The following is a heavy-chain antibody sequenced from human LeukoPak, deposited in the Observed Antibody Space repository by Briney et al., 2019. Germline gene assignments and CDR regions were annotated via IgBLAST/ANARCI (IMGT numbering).Heavy chain of an antibody. Sequence: SETLSLTCTVSGGSISSSSYYWGWIRQPPGKGLEWIGSIYYSGSTYYNPSLKSRVTISVDTSKNQFSLKLSSVTAADTAVYYCARGWDYYESRGYVDYWGQGTLVTVSS. CDR1: GGSISSSSYY. CDR2: IYYSGST. V-gene: IGHV4-39*07. J-gene: IGHJ4*02. CDR3: ARGWDYYESRGYVDY. D-gene: IGHD3-22*01.